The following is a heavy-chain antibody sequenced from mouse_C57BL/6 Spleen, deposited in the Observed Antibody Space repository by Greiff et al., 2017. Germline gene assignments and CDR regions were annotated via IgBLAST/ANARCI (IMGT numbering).Heavy chain of an antibody. Sequence: QVQLKESGPELVKPGASVKISCKASGYAFSSSWMNWVKQRPGQGLEWIGRIYPGDGDTNYNGKFKGQATLTADKSSSTAYMHLSSLTSEDSAVYFCARIGYSNYFAWFAYWGQGTLVTVAA. CDR3: ARIGYSNYFAWFAY. D-gene: IGHD2-5*01. J-gene: IGHJ3*01. CDR1: GYAFSSSW. V-gene: IGHV1-82*01. CDR2: IYPGDGDT.